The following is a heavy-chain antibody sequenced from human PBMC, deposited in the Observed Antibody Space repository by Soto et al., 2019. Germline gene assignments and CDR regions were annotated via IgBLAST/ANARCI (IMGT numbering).Heavy chain of an antibody. CDR3: ARVSGSVVPAASQPLAFSMDV. CDR2: IYSGGST. J-gene: IGHJ6*03. CDR1: GFTVSSNY. D-gene: IGHD2-2*01. Sequence: PGGSLRLSCAASGFTVSSNYMSWVRQAPGKGLEWVSVIYSGGSTYYADSVKGRFTISRDNSKNTLYLQMNSLRAEDTAVYYCARVSGSVVPAASQPLAFSMDVWGKGPTLTVSS. V-gene: IGHV3-66*01.